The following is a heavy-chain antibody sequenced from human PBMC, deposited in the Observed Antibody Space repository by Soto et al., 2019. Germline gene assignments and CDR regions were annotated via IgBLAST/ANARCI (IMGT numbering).Heavy chain of an antibody. V-gene: IGHV4-4*02. CDR3: ARKPDNSGDPYFDY. CDR1: SGSISSSNW. Sequence: SETLSLTCAVSSGSISSSNWWSWVRQPPGKGLEWIGEIYYSGSTNYNPSLKSRVTISVDKSKNQFSLKLSSVTAADTAVYYCARKPDNSGDPYFDYWGQGTLVTVSS. J-gene: IGHJ4*02. D-gene: IGHD4-17*01. CDR2: IYYSGST.